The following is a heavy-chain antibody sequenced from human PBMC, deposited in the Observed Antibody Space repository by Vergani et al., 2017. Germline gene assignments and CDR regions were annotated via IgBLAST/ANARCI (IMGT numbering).Heavy chain of an antibody. CDR3: AREGGVAANWFDP. V-gene: IGHV4-61*01. CDR2: IYYSGST. Sequence: QVQLQESGPGLVKPSETLSLTCTVSGGSVSSGSYYWSWIRQPPGKGLEWIGYIYYSGSTNYNPSLKSRVTISVDTSKNQFSLMLSSVIAADTAVYYCAREGGVAANWFDPWGQGTLVTVSS. D-gene: IGHD3-3*01. CDR1: GGSVSSGSYY. J-gene: IGHJ5*02.